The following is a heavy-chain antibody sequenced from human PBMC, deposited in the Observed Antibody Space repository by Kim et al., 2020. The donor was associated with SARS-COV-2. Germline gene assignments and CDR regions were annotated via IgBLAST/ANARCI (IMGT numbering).Heavy chain of an antibody. CDR2: LSLDSDRI. V-gene: IGHV3-9*01. CDR3: TRDLVPGGAAY. CDR1: GFKFERFA. D-gene: IGHD6-6*01. Sequence: GGSLRLSCEMSGFKFERFAVHWVRQPPGKGLEWVSGLSLDSDRIGYADSVKGRFTVSRDKAKDTLYLQMDSLRIEDTAFYYCTRDLVPGGAAYWGQGTLVTVSS. J-gene: IGHJ4*02.